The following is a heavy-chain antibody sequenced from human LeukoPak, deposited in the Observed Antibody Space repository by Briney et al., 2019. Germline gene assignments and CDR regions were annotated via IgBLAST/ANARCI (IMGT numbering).Heavy chain of an antibody. D-gene: IGHD6-6*01. CDR3: ASLYSSSSGQTFDY. CDR1: GGSISSYY. J-gene: IGHJ4*02. V-gene: IGHV4-59*01. CDR2: IYYSGST. Sequence: SETLSLTCTVSGGSISSYYWSWIRQPPGKGLEWIGYIYYSGSTNYNPSLKSRVTISVDTSKNQFSLKLSSVTAADTAVYYCASLYSSSSGQTFDYWGQGTLVTVSS.